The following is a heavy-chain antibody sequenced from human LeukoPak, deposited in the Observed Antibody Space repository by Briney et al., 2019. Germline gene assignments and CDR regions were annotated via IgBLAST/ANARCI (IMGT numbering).Heavy chain of an antibody. J-gene: IGHJ4*02. V-gene: IGHV1-46*01. CDR1: GYTFTSYY. CDR3: ARELAYCGGDCSLADWYSFDY. Sequence: ASVKVSCKASGYTFTSYYMHWVRQAPGQGLEGMGIINPSGGSTSYAQKFQGRVTMTRDTSTSTVYMELSSLRSEDTAVYYCARELAYCGGDCSLADWYSFDYWGQGTLVTVSS. D-gene: IGHD2-21*02. CDR2: INPSGGST.